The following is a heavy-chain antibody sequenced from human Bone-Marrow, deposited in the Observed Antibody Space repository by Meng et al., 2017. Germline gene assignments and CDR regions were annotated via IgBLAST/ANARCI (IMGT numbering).Heavy chain of an antibody. D-gene: IGHD3-3*01. J-gene: IGHJ4*02. CDR1: GFTVSTYA. CDR3: AKVIRNGWWATFDY. Sequence: LGGCGGGVVQPGRSLRRSWAASGFTVSTYAMHWVRQAPGKGLEWVTIISYDRSNKYYADSVKGRFTVSRDNSKNTLYLQMNSLRAEDTAVYYCAKVIRNGWWATFDYWGQGTLVTVSS. V-gene: IGHV3-30*07. CDR2: ISYDRSNK.